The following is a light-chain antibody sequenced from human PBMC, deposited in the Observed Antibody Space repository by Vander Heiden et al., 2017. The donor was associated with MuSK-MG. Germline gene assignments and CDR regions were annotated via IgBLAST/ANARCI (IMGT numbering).Light chain of an antibody. V-gene: IGKV3-15*01. J-gene: IGKJ2*01. CDR1: QNVNSN. CDR3: HQENNWPPT. CDR2: GAS. Sequence: EIVMTQSPATLSVSPGERATLSCRASQNVNSNLAWYQQKPGQAPRLLIYGASTRVTGVPATFSGSGSGRAFTLTIISRQSEDFAVYYCHQENNWPPTFGQGTKVEIK.